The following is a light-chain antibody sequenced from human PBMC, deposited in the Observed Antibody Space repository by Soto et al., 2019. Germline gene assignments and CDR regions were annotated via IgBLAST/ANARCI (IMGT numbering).Light chain of an antibody. Sequence: QSALTQPASVSGSPGQSITVSCTGTSSDVGSYNFVSWYQQHPGKAPKLMIYEGSKRPSGVSNRFSGSKSGNTASLTISGLQAEDEADYYCCSYAGSSTFVVFGAGTKHTVL. CDR2: EGS. J-gene: IGLJ2*01. CDR3: CSYAGSSTFVV. V-gene: IGLV2-23*03. CDR1: SSDVGSYNF.